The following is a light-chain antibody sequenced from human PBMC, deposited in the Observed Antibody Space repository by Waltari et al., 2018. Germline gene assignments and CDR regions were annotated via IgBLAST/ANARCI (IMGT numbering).Light chain of an antibody. CDR3: SSYTSNISWV. Sequence: QSALAQPASVSGIPGQSISISCTGTSSDIGGYNYVSWYQQHSGKAPQVILYDVTYRPSGISNRFSGSKSGNTASLTIYGLQAEDEAYYYCSSYTSNISWVFGGGTKLTVL. CDR2: DVT. V-gene: IGLV2-14*03. J-gene: IGLJ3*02. CDR1: SSDIGGYNY.